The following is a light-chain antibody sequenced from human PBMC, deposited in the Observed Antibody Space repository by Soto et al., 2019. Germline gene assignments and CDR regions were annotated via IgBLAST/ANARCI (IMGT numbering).Light chain of an antibody. CDR1: QSVSSN. CDR3: QQYHSWVT. CDR2: DAS. J-gene: IGKJ4*01. V-gene: IGKV3D-15*01. Sequence: EIVMTQSPGTLSVSPGERATLSCGASQSVSSNLAWYQQKPGQAPRLLIYDASTRATGIPARFSGSGSGTEFTLSISSLQSEDGAVYYCQQYHSWVTFGGGTK.